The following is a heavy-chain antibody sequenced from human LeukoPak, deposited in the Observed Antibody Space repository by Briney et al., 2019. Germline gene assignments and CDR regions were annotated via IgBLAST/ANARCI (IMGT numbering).Heavy chain of an antibody. CDR3: VRDSWGSGGFDY. CDR2: ISWNSGSI. J-gene: IGHJ4*02. Sequence: GGSLRLSCAASGFTFDDYAMHWVRQAPGKGLEWVSGISWNSGSIGYADSVKGRFTISRDNAKNSLYLQMNSLRAEDTAVYYCVRDSWGSGGFDYWGQGTLVTVSS. CDR1: GFTFDDYA. V-gene: IGHV3-9*01. D-gene: IGHD7-27*01.